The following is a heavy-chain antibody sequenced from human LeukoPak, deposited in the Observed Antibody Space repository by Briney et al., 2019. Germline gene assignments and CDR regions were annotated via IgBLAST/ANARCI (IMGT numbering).Heavy chain of an antibody. J-gene: IGHJ6*02. CDR3: ARTIGYCSGGSCFQDYYYYGMDV. D-gene: IGHD2-15*01. V-gene: IGHV4-61*02. Sequence: SQTLSLTCTVSGGSISSGSYYWSWIRQPAGKGLEWIGRIYTSGSTNYNPSLKSRVTISVDTSKNQFSLKLSSVIAADTAVYYCARTIGYCSGGSCFQDYYYYGMDVWGQGTTVTVSS. CDR1: GGSISSGSYY. CDR2: IYTSGST.